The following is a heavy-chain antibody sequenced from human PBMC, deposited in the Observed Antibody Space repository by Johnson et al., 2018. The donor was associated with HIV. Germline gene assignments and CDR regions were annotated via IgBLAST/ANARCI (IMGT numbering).Heavy chain of an antibody. J-gene: IGHJ3*02. CDR1: GFTFSSYA. Sequence: MLLVESGGGVVQPGRSLRLSCAASGFTFSSYAMHWVRQTPGKGLEWVSYISSSGSTIYYADSVKGRFTISRDNAKNSLYLQMNSLRPEDTAFYYCAKDLPGTSRQEAFDIWGQGTKVTVSS. CDR2: ISSSGSTI. V-gene: IGHV3-48*03. D-gene: IGHD2-2*01. CDR3: AKDLPGTSRQEAFDI.